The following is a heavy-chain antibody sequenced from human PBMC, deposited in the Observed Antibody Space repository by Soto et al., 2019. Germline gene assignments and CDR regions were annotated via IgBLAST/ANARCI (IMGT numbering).Heavy chain of an antibody. CDR3: AKDRTTNYYYGMDV. CDR2: ISWNSGSI. Sequence: EVQLVESGGGLVQPGRSLRLSCAASGFTFDDYAMHWVRQAPGKGLAWVSGISWNSGSIGYADSVKGRFTISRDNAKNSLYLQMNSLRAEDPALYYCAKDRTTNYYYGMDVWGQGTTVTVSS. D-gene: IGHD1-7*01. J-gene: IGHJ6*02. V-gene: IGHV3-9*01. CDR1: GFTFDDYA.